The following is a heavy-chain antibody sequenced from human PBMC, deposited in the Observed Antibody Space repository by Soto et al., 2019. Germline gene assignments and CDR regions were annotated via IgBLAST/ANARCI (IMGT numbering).Heavy chain of an antibody. CDR1: GGSISSSSYY. CDR2: IYYSGST. D-gene: IGHD2-8*01. J-gene: IGHJ6*02. V-gene: IGHV4-39*07. CDR3: ARDKCTNGVCYGTYYYYGMDV. Sequence: SETLSLTCTVSGGSISSSSYYWGWIRQPPGEGLERIGSIYYSGSTYYNPSLKSRVTISVDTSKNKFSLKLSSVTAADTAVYYCARDKCTNGVCYGTYYYYGMDVWGQGTTVTVSS.